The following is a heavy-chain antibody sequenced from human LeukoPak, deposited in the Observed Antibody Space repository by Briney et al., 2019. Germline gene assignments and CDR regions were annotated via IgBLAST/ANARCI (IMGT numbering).Heavy chain of an antibody. CDR2: IYYSGST. V-gene: IGHV4-39*07. CDR1: GGSISSSSYY. D-gene: IGHD2-2*01. J-gene: IGHJ4*02. CDR3: ARDVLIRYCSSTSCSGFDY. Sequence: SETLSLTCTVSGGSISSSSYYWGWIRQPPGKGLEWIGSIYYSGSTYYNPSLKSRVTISVDTSKNQFSLKLSSVTAADTAVYYCARDVLIRYCSSTSCSGFDYWGQGTLVTVSS.